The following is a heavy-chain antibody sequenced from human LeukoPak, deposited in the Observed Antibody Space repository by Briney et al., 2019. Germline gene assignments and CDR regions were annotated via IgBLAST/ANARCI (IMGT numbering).Heavy chain of an antibody. CDR3: ARDIVVVPAAMDY. J-gene: IGHJ4*02. V-gene: IGHV3-7*01. Sequence: QPGGFLRLSCAASGFTFSSYWMSWVRQAPGKGLEWVANIKQDGSEKYYVDSVKGRFTISRDNAKNSLYLQMNSLRAEDTAVYYCARDIVVVPAAMDYWGQGTLVTVSS. CDR1: GFTFSSYW. D-gene: IGHD2-2*01. CDR2: IKQDGSEK.